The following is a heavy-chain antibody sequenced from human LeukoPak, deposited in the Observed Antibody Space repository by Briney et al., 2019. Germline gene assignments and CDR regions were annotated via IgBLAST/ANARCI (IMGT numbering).Heavy chain of an antibody. D-gene: IGHD3-9*01. V-gene: IGHV3-21*01. Sequence: KPGGSLRLSCAASGFTFSSYSMNWVRQAPGKGLEWVSSISRSSSYIYYADSVKGRFTISRDNAKNSLYLQMNSLRAEDTAVYYCARTHVLRYFDWLLIPWFDPWGQGTLVTVSS. CDR1: GFTFSSYS. CDR3: ARTHVLRYFDWLLIPWFDP. J-gene: IGHJ5*02. CDR2: ISRSSSYI.